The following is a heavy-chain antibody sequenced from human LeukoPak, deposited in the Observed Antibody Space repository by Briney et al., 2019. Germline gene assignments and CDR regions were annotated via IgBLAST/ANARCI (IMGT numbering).Heavy chain of an antibody. Sequence: PSETLSLTCAVYGGSFSGYYWSWIRQPPGKGLEWIGEINHSGSTNYNPSLKSRVTISVDTSKNPFSLKLSSVTAADTAVYYCASHFLFYDFWSGYYLGVFDYWGQGTLVTVSS. CDR1: GGSFSGYY. V-gene: IGHV4-34*01. CDR3: ASHFLFYDFWSGYYLGVFDY. D-gene: IGHD3-3*01. CDR2: INHSGST. J-gene: IGHJ4*02.